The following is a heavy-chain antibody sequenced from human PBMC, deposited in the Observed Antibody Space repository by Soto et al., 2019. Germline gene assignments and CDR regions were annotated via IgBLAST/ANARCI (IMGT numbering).Heavy chain of an antibody. J-gene: IGHJ4*02. Sequence: PGGSLRLSCAASGFIFTSYAMHWVRQAPGKGLEWVSTTGATGRTTYYADSVKGRFTVSRDNSKNTLDLQMSNLRAEDTAAYYCATVHNTSRSFDYWGQGTLVTVSS. D-gene: IGHD1-20*01. V-gene: IGHV3-23*01. CDR1: GFIFTSYA. CDR3: ATVHNTSRSFDY. CDR2: TGATGRTT.